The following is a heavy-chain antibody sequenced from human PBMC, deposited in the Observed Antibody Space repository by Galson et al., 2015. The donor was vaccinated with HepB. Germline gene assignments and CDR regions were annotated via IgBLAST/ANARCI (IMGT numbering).Heavy chain of an antibody. D-gene: IGHD5-24*01. V-gene: IGHV1-18*01. CDR3: ARGGMAAIGGPTFDY. Sequence: SVKVSCKASGYTLTRYTMNWVRQAPGQGPEWMGWSSGYNGDAHYAWKFQDRVTMTTDTSTGTAHLELTSLGSDDTAVYYCARGGMAAIGGPTFDYWGQGTLVTVSS. CDR1: GYTLTRYT. J-gene: IGHJ4*02. CDR2: SSGYNGDA.